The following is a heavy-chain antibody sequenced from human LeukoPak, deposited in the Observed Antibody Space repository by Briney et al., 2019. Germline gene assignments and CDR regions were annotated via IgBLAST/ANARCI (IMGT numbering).Heavy chain of an antibody. V-gene: IGHV4-34*01. J-gene: IGHJ4*02. Sequence: PSETLSLTCTVSGGSISSYYWSWIRQPPGKGLEWIGEINHSGSTNYNPSLKSRVTISVDTSKNQFSLKLSSVTAADTAVYYCARRLLPFDYWGQGTLVTVSS. CDR3: ARRLLPFDY. CDR2: INHSGST. CDR1: GGSISSYY. D-gene: IGHD5-12*01.